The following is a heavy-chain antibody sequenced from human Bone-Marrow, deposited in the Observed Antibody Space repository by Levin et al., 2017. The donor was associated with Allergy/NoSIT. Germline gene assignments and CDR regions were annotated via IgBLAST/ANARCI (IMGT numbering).Heavy chain of an antibody. CDR3: AKDAPPVTTALDILDYFDY. J-gene: IGHJ4*02. Sequence: GGSLRLSCAASGFTFSSYGMHWVRQAPGKGLEWVAVISYDGSNKYYADSVKGRFTISRDNSKNTLYLQMNSLRAEDTAVYYCAKDAPPVTTALDILDYFDYWGQGTLVTVSS. CDR1: GFTFSSYG. V-gene: IGHV3-30*18. CDR2: ISYDGSNK. D-gene: IGHD4-17*01.